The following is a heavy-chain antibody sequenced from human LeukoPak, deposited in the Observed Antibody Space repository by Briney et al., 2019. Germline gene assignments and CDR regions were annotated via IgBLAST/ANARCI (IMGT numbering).Heavy chain of an antibody. CDR2: IFHSGTA. CDR1: GASISSNTW. Sequence: SGTLSLTCAVSGASISSNTWWTWVRQPPGKGLEWIGDIFHSGTANYNPSLKSRITLLVDKSRNQFSLTLSSVTAADTAVYYCTRGELLWFGELSGYGMDVWGQGTTVTVSS. CDR3: TRGELLWFGELSGYGMDV. V-gene: IGHV4-4*02. D-gene: IGHD3-10*01. J-gene: IGHJ6*02.